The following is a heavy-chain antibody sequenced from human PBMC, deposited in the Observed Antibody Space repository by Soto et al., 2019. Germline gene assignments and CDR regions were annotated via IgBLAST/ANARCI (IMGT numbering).Heavy chain of an antibody. CDR2: ISSSSSTI. CDR1: GSTFSSYS. V-gene: IGHV3-48*02. Sequence: GGSLRLSCAASGSTFSSYSMNWVRQAPGKGLEWVSYISSSSSTIYYADSVKGRFTISRDNAKNSLYLQMNSLRDEDTAVYYCARERESFQLGPYSGYDHYYGMDVWGQGTTVTVSS. CDR3: ARERESFQLGPYSGYDHYYGMDV. J-gene: IGHJ6*02. D-gene: IGHD5-12*01.